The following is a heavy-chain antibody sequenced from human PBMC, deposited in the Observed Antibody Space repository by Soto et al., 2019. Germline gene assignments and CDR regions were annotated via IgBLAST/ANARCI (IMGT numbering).Heavy chain of an antibody. CDR3: AKDMGTYYDFWSGYLHYYGMDV. D-gene: IGHD3-3*01. J-gene: IGHJ6*02. CDR1: GFTFDDYT. V-gene: IGHV3-43*01. CDR2: ISWDGGST. Sequence: PGGSLTLTCAASGFTFDDYTMHWVRQAPGKGLEWVSLISWDGGSTYYADSVKGRFTISRDNSKNSLYLQMNSLRTEDTALYYCAKDMGTYYDFWSGYLHYYGMDVWGQGTTVTVS.